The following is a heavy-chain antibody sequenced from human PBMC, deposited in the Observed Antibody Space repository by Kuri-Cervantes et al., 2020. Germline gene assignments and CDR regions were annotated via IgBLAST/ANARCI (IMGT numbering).Heavy chain of an antibody. CDR3: ARAGSGYRYWYFDL. V-gene: IGHV1-46*01. CDR1: GYTFTSYY. CDR2: INPSGGST. Sequence: ASVKVSCKASGYTFTSYYMHWVRQAPGQGLEWMGIINPSGGSTSYAQKLQGRVTMTTDTSTSTAYMELRSLRSADTAVYYCARAGSGYRYWYFDLWGRGTLVTVSS. D-gene: IGHD3-22*01. J-gene: IGHJ2*01.